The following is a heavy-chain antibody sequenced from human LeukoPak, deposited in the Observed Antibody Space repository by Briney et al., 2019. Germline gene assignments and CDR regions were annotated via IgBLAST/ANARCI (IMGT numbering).Heavy chain of an antibody. CDR1: GGSVSSGSYY. Sequence: SETLSLTCTVSGGSVSSGSYYWSWIRQPPGKGLEWIGYIYYSGSTNYNPSLKSRVTISVDTSKNQFSLKLSSVTAADTAVYYCARGGYSYAFDYWGQGTLVTVSS. V-gene: IGHV4-61*01. CDR2: IYYSGST. CDR3: ARGGYSYAFDY. J-gene: IGHJ4*02. D-gene: IGHD5-18*01.